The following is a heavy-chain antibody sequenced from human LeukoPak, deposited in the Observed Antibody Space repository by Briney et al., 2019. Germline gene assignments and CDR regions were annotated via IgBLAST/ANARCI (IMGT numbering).Heavy chain of an antibody. D-gene: IGHD1-26*01. J-gene: IGHJ5*01. CDR3: ARDGSGTNLFDVGWFDS. CDR1: GFTFSSYA. Sequence: GGSLRLSCAASGFTFSSYAMHWVRQAPGKGLEWVAFISNDGSYNYCTDSVKGRFNISRDNSENTLYLQMNSLRPDNTAVYYCARDGSGTNLFDVGWFDSWGQGTLVTVSS. CDR2: ISNDGSYN. V-gene: IGHV3-30*10.